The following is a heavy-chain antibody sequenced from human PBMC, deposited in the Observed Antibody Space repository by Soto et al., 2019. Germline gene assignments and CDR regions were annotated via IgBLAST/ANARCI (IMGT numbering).Heavy chain of an antibody. CDR2: MTGDGRTT. J-gene: IGHJ4*02. CDR3: ETDEGDC. CDR1: GFTFGDYW. V-gene: IGHV3-74*03. Sequence: PGGSLRLSCAASGFTFGDYWMHWVRQPPGKGPEWVSRMTGDGRTTQYADSVQGRFTASRDNAKSTLYLQMNSLRAEDTAAYCCETDEGDCCGPESMVAASS.